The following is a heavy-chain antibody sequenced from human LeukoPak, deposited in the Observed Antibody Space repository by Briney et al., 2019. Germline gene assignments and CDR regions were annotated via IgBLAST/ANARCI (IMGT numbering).Heavy chain of an antibody. Sequence: SETLSLTCTVSGGSISSYYWSWIRQPAGKGLEWIGRIYTSGSTNYNPSLKSRVTMSVDTSKNQFSLKLSSVTAADTAVYYCARERTWFGELLPIDYWGQGTLVTVSS. J-gene: IGHJ4*02. D-gene: IGHD3-10*01. CDR2: IYTSGST. V-gene: IGHV4-4*07. CDR1: GGSISSYY. CDR3: ARERTWFGELLPIDY.